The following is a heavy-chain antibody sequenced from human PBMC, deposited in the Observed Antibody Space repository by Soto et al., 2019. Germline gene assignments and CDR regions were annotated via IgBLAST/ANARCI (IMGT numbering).Heavy chain of an antibody. D-gene: IGHD2-8*01. V-gene: IGHV4-59*08. CDR2: IYYSGST. Sequence: SETLSLTCTVSGGSISSYYWSWIRQPPGKGLEWIGYIYYSGSTNYNPSLKSRVTISVDTSKNQFSLKLSSVTAADTAVYYCARRFNGGRAHYYYYMDVWGKGTTVTVSS. CDR1: GGSISSYY. J-gene: IGHJ6*03. CDR3: ARRFNGGRAHYYYYMDV.